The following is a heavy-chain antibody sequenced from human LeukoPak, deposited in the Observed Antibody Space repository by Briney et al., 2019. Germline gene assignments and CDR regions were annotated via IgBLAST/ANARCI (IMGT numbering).Heavy chain of an antibody. Sequence: SVKVSCKASGGTFSSYAISWVRQAPGQGLEWMGGIIPIFGTANYAQTFQDRVTLTADESTNTAYMELNSLRSEDTAVYYCARAPSRYSNVERSVGRWFYYYMDVWGQGTTVTVSS. D-gene: IGHD4-11*01. V-gene: IGHV1-69*13. CDR1: GGTFSSYA. CDR2: IIPIFGTA. J-gene: IGHJ6*03. CDR3: ARAPSRYSNVERSVGRWFYYYMDV.